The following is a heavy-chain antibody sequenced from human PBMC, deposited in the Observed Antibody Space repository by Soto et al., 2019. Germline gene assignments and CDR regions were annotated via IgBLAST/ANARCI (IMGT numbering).Heavy chain of an antibody. J-gene: IGHJ6*02. CDR2: IWYDGSNK. CDR3: ARVLSSSAAYYYYYGMDV. CDR1: GFTFSSYG. Sequence: GGSLRLSCAASGFTFSSYGMHWVRQAPGKGLEWVAVIWYDGSNKYYADSVKGRFTISRDNSKNTLYLQMNSLRAEDTAVYYCARVLSSSAAYYYYYGMDVWGQGTTVTVYS. D-gene: IGHD6-25*01. V-gene: IGHV3-33*01.